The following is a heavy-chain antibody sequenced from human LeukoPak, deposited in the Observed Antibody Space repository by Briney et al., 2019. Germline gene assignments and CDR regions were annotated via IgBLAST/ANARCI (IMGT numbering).Heavy chain of an antibody. CDR3: ARDRGYSGYAEYYFGY. J-gene: IGHJ4*02. CDR1: GYTFTSYG. V-gene: IGHV1-18*01. CDR2: ISAHNGNT. D-gene: IGHD5-12*01. Sequence: GASVKVSCKASGYTFTSYGISWVRQAPGQGLEWMGWISAHNGNTKNAQKVQGRVTMTTDTSTRTAYMELRSLRSDDTAVYHCARDRGYSGYAEYYFGYWGQGTLVTVSS.